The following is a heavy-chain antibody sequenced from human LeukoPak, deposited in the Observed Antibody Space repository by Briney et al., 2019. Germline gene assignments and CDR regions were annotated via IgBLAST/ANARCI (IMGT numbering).Heavy chain of an antibody. CDR2: INAGNGNT. D-gene: IGHD3-10*01. CDR3: ARDSMVRGYNWFDP. J-gene: IGHJ5*02. CDR1: GYTFTSYI. Sequence: ASVKVSCKASGYTFTSYIMHWVRQAPGQRLEWMGWINAGNGNTKYSQKFQGRVTITRDTSASTAYMELSSLRSEDTAVYYCARDSMVRGYNWFDPWGQGTLVTVSS. V-gene: IGHV1-3*01.